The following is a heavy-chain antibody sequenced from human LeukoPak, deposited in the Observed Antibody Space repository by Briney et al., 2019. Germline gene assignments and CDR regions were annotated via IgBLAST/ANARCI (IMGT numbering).Heavy chain of an antibody. D-gene: IGHD3-22*01. Sequence: SETLSLTCNVSGGSISSSSYYWGWIRQPPGKGLEWIGSIYYGGSTYYNPSLKSRVTISVDMSKNQFSLKLSSVTAADTAVYYCASLPTVYSRGYLALWGQGTLVTVSS. V-gene: IGHV4-39*07. CDR1: GGSISSSSYY. J-gene: IGHJ4*02. CDR3: ASLPTVYSRGYLAL. CDR2: IYYGGST.